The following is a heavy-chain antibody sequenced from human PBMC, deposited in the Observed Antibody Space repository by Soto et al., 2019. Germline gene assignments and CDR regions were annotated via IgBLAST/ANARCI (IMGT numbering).Heavy chain of an antibody. D-gene: IGHD1-26*01. V-gene: IGHV3-23*05. CDR1: GFTFSTYA. CDR2: IYTSGVP. J-gene: IGHJ4*02. CDR3: TREWETDSEAFFDY. Sequence: EVKLLESGGTLVEPGGSLRLSCAVSGFTFSTYAMSWVRQSPGKGLEWVSGIYTSGVPKYADSVQGRLTISRDDSKNTLSLQINSLRAEDTAVYYCTREWETDSEAFFDYWGQGPLVTVSS.